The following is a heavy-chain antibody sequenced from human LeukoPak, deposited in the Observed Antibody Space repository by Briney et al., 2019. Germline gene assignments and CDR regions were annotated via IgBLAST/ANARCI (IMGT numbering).Heavy chain of an antibody. CDR2: ISAYNGNT. CDR3: ARVQEYYYDSSGYYSGWFDP. V-gene: IGHV1-18*03. Sequence: ASVKVSCKASGYTFTSYGISWVRQAPGQGLEWMGWISAYNGNTNYAQKLQGRVTMTRDMSTSTVYMELSSLRSEDMAVYYCARVQEYYYDSSGYYSGWFDPWGQGTLVTVSS. CDR1: GYTFTSYG. J-gene: IGHJ5*02. D-gene: IGHD3-22*01.